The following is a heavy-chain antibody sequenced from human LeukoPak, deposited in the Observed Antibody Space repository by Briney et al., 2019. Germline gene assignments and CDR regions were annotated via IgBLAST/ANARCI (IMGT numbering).Heavy chain of an antibody. D-gene: IGHD3-22*01. J-gene: IGHJ4*02. CDR2: INQGGSEK. Sequence: GGSLRLSCAASGFTFSTYWMSWVRQAPGKGLEWVANINQGGSEKYYVDSVKGRFTISRDNAKNSLYLQMNSLRAEDTAVYYCARIYDNSGYYDYWGQGTLVTVSS. CDR1: GFTFSTYW. V-gene: IGHV3-7*04. CDR3: ARIYDNSGYYDY.